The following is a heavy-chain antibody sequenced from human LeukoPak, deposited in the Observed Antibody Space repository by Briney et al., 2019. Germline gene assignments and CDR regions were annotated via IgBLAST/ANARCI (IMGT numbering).Heavy chain of an antibody. CDR3: ARDRIDDSTGYYFFDY. CDR2: IYDSGST. V-gene: IGHV4-39*07. D-gene: IGHD3-22*01. Sequence: SETLSLTCTVSGGSLRSSYYYWGWVRQPPGKGLEWIGSIYDSGSTYYNPSLKSRVTISVDTSKNQFSLKLSSVTAADTAVYYCARDRIDDSTGYYFFDYWGQGTLVTVSS. J-gene: IGHJ4*02. CDR1: GGSLRSSYYY.